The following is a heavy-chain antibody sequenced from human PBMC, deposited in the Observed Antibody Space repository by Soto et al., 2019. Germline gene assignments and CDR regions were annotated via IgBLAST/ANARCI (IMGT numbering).Heavy chain of an antibody. CDR2: MNPNSGNT. J-gene: IGHJ6*02. D-gene: IGHD3-9*01. Sequence: ASVKVSCKASGYTFTSYDINWFRQATGQGLEWMGWMNPNSGNTGYAQKFQGRVTMTRNNSISTAYMELSSLRSEDTAVYYCATTYYDILTGRAEEYYYYGMDVWGQGTKVTVSS. CDR3: ATTYYDILTGRAEEYYYYGMDV. V-gene: IGHV1-8*01. CDR1: GYTFTSYD.